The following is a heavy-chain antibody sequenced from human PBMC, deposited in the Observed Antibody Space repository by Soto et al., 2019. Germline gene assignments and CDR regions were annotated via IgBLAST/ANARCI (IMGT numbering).Heavy chain of an antibody. CDR3: ARVPDV. J-gene: IGHJ6*02. Sequence: TSETLSLTCAVSGGSISSRGYSWSWMRPPPGKGLEWIGYIYHSGSTYYNPSLKSRVTISVDRSKNQFSLKLSSVAAADTAVYYCARVPDVWGQGTTVTVS. CDR1: GGSISSRGYS. V-gene: IGHV4-30-2*01. CDR2: IYHSGST.